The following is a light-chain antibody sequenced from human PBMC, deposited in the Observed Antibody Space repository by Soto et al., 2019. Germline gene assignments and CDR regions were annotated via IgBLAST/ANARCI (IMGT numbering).Light chain of an antibody. CDR2: AAS. CDR3: QQVNSYPYT. CDR1: QGISSY. Sequence: IPLTQSPSSLSASVGDRVTITCRASQGISSYLAWYQQKPGQAPKLLIYAASTLQGGVPSRFSGSGSGTDFTLAISSLQPEDFATYYCQQVNSYPYTFGQGTNLEIK. V-gene: IGKV1-9*01. J-gene: IGKJ2*01.